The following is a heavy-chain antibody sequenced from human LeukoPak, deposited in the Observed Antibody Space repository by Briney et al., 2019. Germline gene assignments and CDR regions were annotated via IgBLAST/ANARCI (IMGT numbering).Heavy chain of an antibody. J-gene: IGHJ4*02. CDR1: GFSVSSTY. V-gene: IGHV3-53*01. D-gene: IGHD4-17*01. CDR3: ARDSGDGDYEPLDY. Sequence: GGSLRLSCAASGFSVSSTYMNWSRQPPGKGLEWISTLYRDGTTYYADYVKGRFTISRDNSKNTLYLQMNSLRAEDTAIYYCARDSGDGDYEPLDYCGQGTLVTVSS. CDR2: LYRDGTT.